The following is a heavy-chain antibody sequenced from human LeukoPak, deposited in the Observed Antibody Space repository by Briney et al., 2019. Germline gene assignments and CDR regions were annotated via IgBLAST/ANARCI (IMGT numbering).Heavy chain of an antibody. CDR2: IYYSGST. Sequence: SETLSLTCTVSGGSISSGDYYWSWIRQPPGKGLEWIGYIYYSGSTYYNPSLKSRVTISADTSKNQFSLKLSSVTAADTAVYYCARVRFLEWPKNYYYMDVWGKGTTATVSS. CDR1: GGSISSGDYY. D-gene: IGHD3-3*01. CDR3: ARVRFLEWPKNYYYMDV. V-gene: IGHV4-30-4*08. J-gene: IGHJ6*03.